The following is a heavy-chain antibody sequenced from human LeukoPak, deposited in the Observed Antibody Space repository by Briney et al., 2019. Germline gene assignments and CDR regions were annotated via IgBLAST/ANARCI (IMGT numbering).Heavy chain of an antibody. J-gene: IGHJ6*02. CDR2: IYSSGST. Sequence: SETLSLTCTVSGGSISSSYYYWGWIRQPPGKGLEWIGSIYSSGSTYYNPSLKSRVTISVDTSKNQFSLKLSSVTAADTAVYYCARGRVYYGSGSTPEGGYYGMDVWGQGTTVTVSS. CDR3: ARGRVYYGSGSTPEGGYYGMDV. V-gene: IGHV4-39*01. D-gene: IGHD3-10*01. CDR1: GGSISSSYYY.